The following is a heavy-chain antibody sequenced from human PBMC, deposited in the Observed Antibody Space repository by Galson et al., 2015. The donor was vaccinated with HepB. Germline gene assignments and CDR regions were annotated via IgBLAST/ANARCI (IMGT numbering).Heavy chain of an antibody. V-gene: IGHV3-7*04. J-gene: IGHJ4*02. D-gene: IGHD1-20*01. CDR1: EFTFSNYW. CDR3: TRGIVTGIDYFDY. CDR2: INQDGSEK. Sequence: SLRLSCAASEFTFSNYWMTWVRQAPGKGLEWVANINQDGSEKYYVDSVKGRFTVSRDNAKNPLYLQMNSLRPEDTAVYYCTRGIVTGIDYFDYWGQGILVTVSS.